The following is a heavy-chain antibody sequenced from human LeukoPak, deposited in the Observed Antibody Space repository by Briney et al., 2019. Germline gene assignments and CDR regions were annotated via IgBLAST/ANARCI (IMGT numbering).Heavy chain of an antibody. D-gene: IGHD4-17*01. Sequence: PSETLSLTCTVSGGFISSHYWSWIRQPPGKGLEWIGYIYYSGSTNYNPSLKSRVTISVDTSKNQFSLKLSSVTAADTAVYYCARRDYGEHFDYWGQGTLVTVSS. V-gene: IGHV4-59*08. CDR1: GGFISSHY. CDR3: ARRDYGEHFDY. J-gene: IGHJ4*02. CDR2: IYYSGST.